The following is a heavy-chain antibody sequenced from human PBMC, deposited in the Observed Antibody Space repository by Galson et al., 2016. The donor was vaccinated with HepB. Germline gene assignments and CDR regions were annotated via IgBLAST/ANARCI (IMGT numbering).Heavy chain of an antibody. V-gene: IGHV6-1*01. CDR2: TYYGSNWLS. CDR3: ARAGRRQVGTGDWFDS. D-gene: IGHD1-1*01. Sequence: CAISGDSVSSNSAVWSWIRQSPSRGLEWLGRTYYGSNWLSDYAASVRSRITVNADTPKNQFSLHLNAVTHNDTAVYYCARAGRRQVGTGDWFDSWGQGILVTVSS. J-gene: IGHJ5*01. CDR1: GDSVSSNSAV.